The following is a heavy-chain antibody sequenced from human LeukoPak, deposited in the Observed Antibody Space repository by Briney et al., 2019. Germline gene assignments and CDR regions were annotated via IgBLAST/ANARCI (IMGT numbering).Heavy chain of an antibody. CDR1: GFTFSDYG. D-gene: IGHD5-24*01. CDR2: IWHDGSNK. V-gene: IGHV3-33*06. Sequence: GGSLRLSCAASGFTFSDYGLHWVRQAPGKGLEWVALIWHDGSNKYYADSVMGRFTISRDNSKHTVYLQMNSLRAEDTAMYYCAKDGDAYTEFYYYYMDVWGNGTTVTVSS. J-gene: IGHJ6*03. CDR3: AKDGDAYTEFYYYYMDV.